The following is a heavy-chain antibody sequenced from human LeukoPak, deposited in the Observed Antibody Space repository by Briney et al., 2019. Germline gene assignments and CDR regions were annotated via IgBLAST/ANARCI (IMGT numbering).Heavy chain of an antibody. CDR3: AKDRSRVVVVVAATRGRFDY. CDR1: GFTFSSYA. D-gene: IGHD2-15*01. J-gene: IGHJ4*02. V-gene: IGHV3-23*01. Sequence: GGSLRLSCAVSGFTFSSYAMSWVRQAPGKGLEWVSGISGSGGSTYYADSVKGRFTISRDNSKNTLYLQMNSLRAEDTAVYYCAKDRSRVVVVVAATRGRFDYWGQGTLVTVSS. CDR2: ISGSGGST.